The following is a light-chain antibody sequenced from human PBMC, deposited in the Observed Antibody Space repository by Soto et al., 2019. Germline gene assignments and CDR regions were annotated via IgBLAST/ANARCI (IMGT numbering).Light chain of an antibody. V-gene: IGKV1-27*01. CDR3: QKYNSAPWT. J-gene: IGKJ1*01. Sequence: DIQMTQSPSSLSASVGDRVTITCRASQGISNYLAWYQQKPGKVPKLLIYAASTLQSGVPSRFSGSGSGTDFTITISGLQPEDVATYHCQKYNSAPWTFGQGTRVEIK. CDR1: QGISNY. CDR2: AAS.